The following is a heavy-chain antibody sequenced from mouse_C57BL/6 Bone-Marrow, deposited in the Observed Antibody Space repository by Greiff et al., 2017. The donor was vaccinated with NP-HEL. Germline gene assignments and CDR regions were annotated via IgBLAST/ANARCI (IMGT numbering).Heavy chain of an antibody. D-gene: IGHD2-4*01. J-gene: IGHJ3*01. Sequence: QVQLQQPGAELVRPGTSVKLSCKASGYTFTSYWMHWVKQRPGQGLEWIGVIDPSDSYTNYNQKFKGKATLTVDTSSSTAYMQLSSLTSEDSAVYYCARSYYYDFACWGQGTLVTVSA. V-gene: IGHV1-59*01. CDR1: GYTFTSYW. CDR2: IDPSDSYT. CDR3: ARSYYYDFAC.